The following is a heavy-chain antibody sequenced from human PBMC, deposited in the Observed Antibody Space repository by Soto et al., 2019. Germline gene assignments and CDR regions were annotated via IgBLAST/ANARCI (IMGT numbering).Heavy chain of an antibody. J-gene: IGHJ1*01. D-gene: IGHD2-15*01. V-gene: IGHV3-66*01. CDR1: GFSVSSNY. CDR3: ARDSWSQY. Sequence: ESGGGLVQPGGSLRLSCAASGFSVSSNYMNWVRQAPGNGLEWVSIIHNGGETYYADSVKDRFTVSRDNSKNTVFLQMNSLRVEDTAVYYCARDSWSQYWGQGTLVTVSS. CDR2: IHNGGET.